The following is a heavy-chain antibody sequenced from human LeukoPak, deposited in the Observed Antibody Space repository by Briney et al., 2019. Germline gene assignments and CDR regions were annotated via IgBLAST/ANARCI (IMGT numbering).Heavy chain of an antibody. V-gene: IGHV1-18*04. CDR3: ATGTVVPAAMLDY. J-gene: IGHJ4*02. CDR1: GYTFTGYY. D-gene: IGHD2-2*01. CDR2: ISAYNGNT. Sequence: ASVKVSCKASGYTFTGYYMHWVRQAPGQGLEWMGWISAYNGNTNYAQKFQGRVTMTEDTSTDTAYMELSSLRSEDTAVYYCATGTVVPAAMLDYWGQGTLVTVSS.